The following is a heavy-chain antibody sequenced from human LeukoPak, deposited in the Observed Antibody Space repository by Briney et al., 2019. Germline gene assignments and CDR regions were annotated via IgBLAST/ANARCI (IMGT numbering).Heavy chain of an antibody. CDR3: TRDRSRAEDD. J-gene: IGHJ4*02. CDR2: INQGGSDK. CDR1: GFTFSGHW. V-gene: IGHV3-7*01. Sequence: GGSLRLSCAASGFTFSGHWTSWVRQTPGKGLEWVANINQGGSDKYYVDSVKGRFTISRDNANNLLYLQMNSLRGEDTAVYYCTRDRSRAEDDWGQGTLVTVSS. D-gene: IGHD1-14*01.